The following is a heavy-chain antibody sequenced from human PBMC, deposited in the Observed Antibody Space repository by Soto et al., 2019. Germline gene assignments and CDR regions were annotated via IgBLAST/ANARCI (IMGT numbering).Heavy chain of an antibody. D-gene: IGHD3-16*01. V-gene: IGHV3-48*03. J-gene: IGHJ4*02. CDR3: ARSYFDY. Sequence: EVQLVESGGGLVQPGGSLRLSCAASGFTFSSYEMNWVRQAPGKGLAWVSYISSSGTTVYFADSVKGRFTISRDNAKNSLFLHRNSLRAEDTAVYYCARSYFDYWGQGTLVTVSS. CDR1: GFTFSSYE. CDR2: ISSSGTTV.